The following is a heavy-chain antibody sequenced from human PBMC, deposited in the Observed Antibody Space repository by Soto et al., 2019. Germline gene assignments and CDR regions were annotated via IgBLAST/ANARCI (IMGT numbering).Heavy chain of an antibody. CDR2: ISGNDGST. CDR3: AKERSSGYYFFDN. CDR1: GFTFSSYA. V-gene: IGHV3-23*01. D-gene: IGHD5-12*01. J-gene: IGHJ4*02. Sequence: GGSLRLSCAASGFTFSSYAMSWVRQAPGKGLEWVSAISGNDGSTHYADSVKGRFTISRDNSKNTLYLQMNSLRAEDTAIYYCAKERSSGYYFFDNWGQGTLVTVSS.